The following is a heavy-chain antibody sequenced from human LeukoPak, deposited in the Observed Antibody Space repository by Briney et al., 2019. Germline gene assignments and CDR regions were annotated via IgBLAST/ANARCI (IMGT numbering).Heavy chain of an antibody. J-gene: IGHJ4*02. V-gene: IGHV1-18*01. CDR3: ARDYYDILTGYYYFDY. D-gene: IGHD3-9*01. CDR1: GYTFTSYG. Sequence: ASVKVSCKASGYTFTSYGISWMRQAPGQGLEWMGWISAYNGNTNYAQKLQGRVTMTTDTSTSTAYMELRSLRSGDTAVYYCARDYYDILTGYYYFDYWGQGTLVTVSS. CDR2: ISAYNGNT.